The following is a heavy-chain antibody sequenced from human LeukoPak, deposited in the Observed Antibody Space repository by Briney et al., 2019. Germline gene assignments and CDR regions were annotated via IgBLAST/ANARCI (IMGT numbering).Heavy chain of an antibody. J-gene: IGHJ4*02. CDR1: GFTFSSYE. CDR2: ISSSGSTI. Sequence: GGSLRLSCAASGFTFSSYEMNWVRQAPGKGLEWVSYISSSGSTIYYADSVKGRFTISRDNAKNSLYLQMNSLRAEDTAAYYCARRSITMVRGAIDYWGQGTLVTVSS. V-gene: IGHV3-48*03. CDR3: ARRSITMVRGAIDY. D-gene: IGHD3-10*01.